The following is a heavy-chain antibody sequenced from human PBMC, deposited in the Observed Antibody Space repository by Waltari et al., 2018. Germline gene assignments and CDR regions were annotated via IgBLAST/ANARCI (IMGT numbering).Heavy chain of an antibody. J-gene: IGHJ6*03. CDR1: VGSISSDY. V-gene: IGHV4-59*01. CDR2: IDYSGRI. CDR3: ARGGSFAGRTNYYYYVFLDV. Sequence: LQESGPGVLTPSEVLSLSSTVSVGSISSDYRSWIQQPTGKGLVCIDCIDYSGRINSNSCLTSRVTISVDTSKNQFSMTLSSVTGADTGVYYCARGGSFAGRTNYYYYVFLDVWGKGTTVTVSS. D-gene: IGHD6-13*01.